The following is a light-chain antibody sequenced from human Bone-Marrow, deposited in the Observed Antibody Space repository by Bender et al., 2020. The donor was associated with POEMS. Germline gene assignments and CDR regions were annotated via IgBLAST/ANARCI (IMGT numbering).Light chain of an antibody. CDR2: EVT. Sequence: ALTQPASVSGSPGQSSTISCTGTSSDVGSYNLVSWYQQHPGKAPKLLIHEVTKRPSGVPDRFSGSKSGTSASLAITGLQSDDEAIYFCVAWDASLNGWVFGGGTKLTVL. V-gene: IGLV2-14*02. J-gene: IGLJ3*02. CDR3: VAWDASLNGWV. CDR1: SSDVGSYNL.